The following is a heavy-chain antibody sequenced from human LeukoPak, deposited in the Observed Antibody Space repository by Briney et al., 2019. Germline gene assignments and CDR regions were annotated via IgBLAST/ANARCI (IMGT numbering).Heavy chain of an antibody. CDR3: ARHRGKNAFDI. D-gene: IGHD3-10*01. Sequence: PGGSLRLSCAASGFTFSSYAMHWVRQAPGKGLEWVSSISSSSSYIYYADSVKGRFTISRDNAKNSLYLQMNSLRAEDTAVYYCARHRGKNAFDIWGQGTMVTVSS. CDR1: GFTFSSYA. CDR2: ISSSSSYI. J-gene: IGHJ3*02. V-gene: IGHV3-21*01.